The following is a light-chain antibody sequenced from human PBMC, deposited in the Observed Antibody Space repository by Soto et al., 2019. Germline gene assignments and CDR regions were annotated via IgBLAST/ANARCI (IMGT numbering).Light chain of an antibody. CDR1: QSVSSD. V-gene: IGKV3-15*01. CDR2: GAS. CDR3: QQYNNWPAT. Sequence: EIVMTQSPATLSVSPGERATVSCRASQSVSSDLAWYQQKPGQAPRLLIYGASIRATGIPARFSVSGSGTEFTLTISSLQSEDFAVYYCQQYNNWPATFGQGTKVEIK. J-gene: IGKJ1*01.